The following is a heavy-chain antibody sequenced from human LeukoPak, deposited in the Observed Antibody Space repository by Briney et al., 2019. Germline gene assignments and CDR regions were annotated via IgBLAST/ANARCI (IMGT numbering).Heavy chain of an antibody. Sequence: SETLSLTSAVSVGPISSYYRSWIRQPPRKGLEWIGYGYSSGTTHYNPFLKRRVTISVDASRNRFFLKLSSVTAADTAVYYCARHRNSGYHSNGMDVWGQGTTVTVSS. CDR1: VGPISSYY. V-gene: IGHV4-59*08. CDR3: ARHRNSGYHSNGMDV. CDR2: GYSSGTT. J-gene: IGHJ6*02. D-gene: IGHD5-12*01.